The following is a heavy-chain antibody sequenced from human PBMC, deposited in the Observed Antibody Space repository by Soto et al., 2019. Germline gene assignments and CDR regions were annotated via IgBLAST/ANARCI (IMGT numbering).Heavy chain of an antibody. D-gene: IGHD1-26*01. V-gene: IGHV1-45*02. Sequence: QMQLVQSGAEVKKPGSTVTVSCKALGNTFTFRYLHWVRQAPGQALEWMGWITPFNGDVHYAQKFQERVTITRDRSINTAYMRMSSLRSEDTAMYYCASGGAGSGPFTWELPDHWSQGTLVTVSS. CDR1: GNTFTFRY. J-gene: IGHJ4*02. CDR2: ITPFNGDV. CDR3: ASGGAGSGPFTWELPDH.